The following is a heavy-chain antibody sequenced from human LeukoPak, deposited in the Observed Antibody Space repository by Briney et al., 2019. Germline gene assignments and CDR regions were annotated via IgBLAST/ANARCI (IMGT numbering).Heavy chain of an antibody. CDR2: ISAYNGNT. Sequence: ASVKVSCKASGYTFTSYGISWVRQAPGQGLEWMGWISAYNGNTNYAQKLQGRVTMTTDTSTSTAYMELRSLRSDDTAVYYCARDSRIVVVPAATPDHWGQGTLVTVSS. V-gene: IGHV1-18*01. CDR3: ARDSRIVVVPAATPDH. D-gene: IGHD2-2*01. J-gene: IGHJ4*02. CDR1: GYTFTSYG.